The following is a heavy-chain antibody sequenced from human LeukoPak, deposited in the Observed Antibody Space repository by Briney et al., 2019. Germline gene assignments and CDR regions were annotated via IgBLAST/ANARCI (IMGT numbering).Heavy chain of an antibody. J-gene: IGHJ4*02. V-gene: IGHV3-23*01. CDR2: ITGSGGNT. Sequence: GGALSLSCAASGFTFSNYAMSWVRQAPGKGLGWVSAITGSGGNTYYADSVKGRFTISRDNSKNTVFLQMNSLRAEDTAVYYCAKWGDYDVLTGYYVSDYWGQGTLVTVSS. CDR1: GFTFSNYA. CDR3: AKWGDYDVLTGYYVSDY. D-gene: IGHD3-9*01.